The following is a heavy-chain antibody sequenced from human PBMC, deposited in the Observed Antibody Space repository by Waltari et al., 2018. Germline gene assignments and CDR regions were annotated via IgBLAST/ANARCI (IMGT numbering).Heavy chain of an antibody. CDR2: IYPGDSDT. CDR3: ARADGIVPASVRASYYFDY. CDR1: GYSFTSYW. D-gene: IGHD2-2*01. V-gene: IGHV5-51*01. Sequence: EVQLVQSGAEVKKPGESLKLSCKGSGYSFTSYWLGWVRQMPGNGLEWMGVIYPGDSDTRYSPSFQGQVTISADKSISTAYLQWSSLKASDTAMYYCARADGIVPASVRASYYFDYWGQGTLVTVSS. J-gene: IGHJ4*02.